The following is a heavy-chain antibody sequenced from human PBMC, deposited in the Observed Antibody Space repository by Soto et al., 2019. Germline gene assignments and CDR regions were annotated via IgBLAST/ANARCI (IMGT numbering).Heavy chain of an antibody. CDR3: ANDSLPYCSGGSCYYTGYYFDY. V-gene: IGHV3-66*03. Sequence: GGSLRLSCAASGFTVSSNYMSWVRQAPGKGLAWVSVIYSCDSTYYADSVEDQFTISRDNSKNTLYLQMNSLSPEDTAVYYCANDSLPYCSGGSCYYTGYYFDYWGQGTLVTVSS. D-gene: IGHD2-15*01. CDR2: IYSCDST. CDR1: GFTVSSNY. J-gene: IGHJ4*02.